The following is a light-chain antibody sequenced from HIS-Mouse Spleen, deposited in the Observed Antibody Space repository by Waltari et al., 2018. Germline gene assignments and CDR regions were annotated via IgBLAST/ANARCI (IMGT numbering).Light chain of an antibody. Sequence: QSALTQPRSVSGSPGQSVTISCTGTSSDVGGYNYLSWYQQPPGKAPKLMIYDVSKRPSGVPDRFSGSKSGNTASLTISGLQAEDEADYYCCSYAGSYTGVFGTGTKVTVL. CDR3: CSYAGSYTGV. CDR2: DVS. CDR1: SSDVGGYNY. J-gene: IGLJ1*01. V-gene: IGLV2-11*01.